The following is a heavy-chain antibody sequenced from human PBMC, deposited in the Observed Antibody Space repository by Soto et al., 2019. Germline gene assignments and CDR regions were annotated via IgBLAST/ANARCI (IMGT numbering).Heavy chain of an antibody. J-gene: IGHJ6*02. CDR2: ISGSGVST. CDR3: VKPPVITASYYYYDMDV. CDR1: GFTFSTYP. Sequence: GGSLRLSCAASGFTFSTYPMSWVRQAPGKGLEWVSGISGSGVSTYYTDSVKGRFTISRDNSKNTVFLQMNSLRDEDTAVYYCVKPPVITASYYYYDMDVWGQGTTVTVSS. D-gene: IGHD4-4*01. V-gene: IGHV3-23*01.